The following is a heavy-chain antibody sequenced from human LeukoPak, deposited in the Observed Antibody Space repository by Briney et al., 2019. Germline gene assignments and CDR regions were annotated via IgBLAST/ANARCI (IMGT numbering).Heavy chain of an antibody. CDR1: GFTFSSYS. D-gene: IGHD3-22*01. J-gene: IGHJ4*02. CDR2: TSSSSEYI. Sequence: GGSLRLSCAASGFTFSSYSTNWVRQAPVKGLEWVASTSSSSEYIHYADSVQGRFTIFRDNAKNSLHLQMNSLRAEDTAVYYCASSPYGPNSSGYYPLGHWGQGTLVTVSS. V-gene: IGHV3-21*01. CDR3: ASSPYGPNSSGYYPLGH.